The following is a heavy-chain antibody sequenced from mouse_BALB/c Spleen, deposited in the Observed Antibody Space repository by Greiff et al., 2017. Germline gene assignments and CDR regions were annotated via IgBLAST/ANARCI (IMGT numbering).Heavy chain of an antibody. V-gene: IGHV1S41*01. D-gene: IGHD2-3*01. CDR1: GYTFTSYW. J-gene: IGHJ4*01. CDR2: IAPGSGST. CDR3: ARVDGYYAMDY. Sequence: DLVKPGASVKLSCKASGYTFTSYWINWIKQRPGQGLEWIGRIAPGSGSTYYNEMFKGKATLTVDTSSSTAYIQLSSLSSEDSAVYFCARVDGYYAMDYWGQGTSVTVSS.